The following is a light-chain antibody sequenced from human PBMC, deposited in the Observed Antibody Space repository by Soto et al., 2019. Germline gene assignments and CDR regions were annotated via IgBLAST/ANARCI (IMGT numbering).Light chain of an antibody. CDR1: QSITEW. V-gene: IGKV1-5*03. J-gene: IGKJ1*01. CDR3: QHYSNYPWT. CDR2: KAS. Sequence: DIQMTQSPSTLSASVGDRITITCRASQSITEWLAWYQQKPGKAPKLLIYKASSLQSGVPSRFSGSGFGTEFTLGISSLQPDDFATYYCQHYSNYPWTFGQGTKVEIK.